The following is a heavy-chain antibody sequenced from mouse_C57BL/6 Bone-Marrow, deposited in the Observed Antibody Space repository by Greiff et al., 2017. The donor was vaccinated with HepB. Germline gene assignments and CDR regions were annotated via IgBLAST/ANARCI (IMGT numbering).Heavy chain of an antibody. Sequence: VQLQQSGAELAKPGASVKLSCKASGYTFTSYWMHWVKQRPGQGLEWIGYINYSSGYTKYNQKVKDKATLTADKSSSTAYMQLSSLTYEDSAVYYCARWGATTVVEECYAMDYWGQGTSVTVSS. CDR2: INYSSGYT. D-gene: IGHD1-1*01. J-gene: IGHJ4*01. V-gene: IGHV1-7*01. CDR3: ARWGATTVVEECYAMDY. CDR1: GYTFTSYW.